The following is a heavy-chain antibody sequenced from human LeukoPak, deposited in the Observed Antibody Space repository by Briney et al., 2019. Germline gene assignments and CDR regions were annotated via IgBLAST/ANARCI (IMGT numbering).Heavy chain of an antibody. V-gene: IGHV4-34*01. CDR3: ARGGHGSGSLYYYYGMDV. CDR2: INHSGST. Sequence: PSETLSLTCAVYGGSFSGYYWSWIRQPPGKGLEWIGEINHSGSTNYNPSLKSRVTISVDTSKNQFSLKLSSVTAADTAVYYCARGGHGSGSLYYYYGMDVWGQGTTVTVSS. CDR1: GGSFSGYY. D-gene: IGHD3-10*01. J-gene: IGHJ6*02.